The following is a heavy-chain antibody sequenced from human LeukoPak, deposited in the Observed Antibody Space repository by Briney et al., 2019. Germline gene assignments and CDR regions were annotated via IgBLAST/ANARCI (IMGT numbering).Heavy chain of an antibody. V-gene: IGHV4-30-4*07. CDR1: GDSISSGGYS. CDR2: IHDSGST. D-gene: IGHD6-13*01. Sequence: SETLSLTCAVSGDSISSGGYSWSWIRQTPGKGLEWIAYIHDSGSTYNNPSLKSRLSILIDTSKNQFSLKLNSVTAADTAVYYCARVVAAAGNNWFDPWGQGTLVTVSS. J-gene: IGHJ5*02. CDR3: ARVVAAAGNNWFDP.